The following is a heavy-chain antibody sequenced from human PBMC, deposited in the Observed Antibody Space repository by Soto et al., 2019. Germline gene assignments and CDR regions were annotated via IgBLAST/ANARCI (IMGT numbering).Heavy chain of an antibody. J-gene: IGHJ4*02. CDR1: GFTFSNYG. CDR2: ISGSGADT. V-gene: IGHV3-23*01. CDR3: ARGSPDSRGYHFFFDY. Sequence: EVQLLESGGGLVQPGGSLRLSCAASGFTFSNYGMSWGRQAPGKGLEWVSAISGSGADTNYADSVKGRFTISRDNSKITLFRQMTSLRAEDTAVHYCARGSPDSRGYHFFFDYWGQGTLVTVSS. D-gene: IGHD3-22*01.